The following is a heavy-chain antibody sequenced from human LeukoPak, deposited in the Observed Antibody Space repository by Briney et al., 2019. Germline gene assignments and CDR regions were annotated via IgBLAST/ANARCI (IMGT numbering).Heavy chain of an antibody. CDR3: ARDSNDFWSGYYPDNWFDP. CDR2: INPNSGGT. Sequence: ASVKVSCKASGYTFTGYYMHWVRQAPGQGLEWMGWINPNSGGTNYAQKFQGRVTMTRDTSISTAYMELSRLRSDGTAVYYCARDSNDFWSGYYPDNWFDPWGQGTLVTVSS. CDR1: GYTFTGYY. J-gene: IGHJ5*02. D-gene: IGHD3-3*01. V-gene: IGHV1-2*02.